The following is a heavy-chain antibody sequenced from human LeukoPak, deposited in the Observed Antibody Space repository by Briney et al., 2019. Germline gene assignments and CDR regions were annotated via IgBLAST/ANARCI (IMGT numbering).Heavy chain of an antibody. Sequence: GGSLRLSCAASGFTFSSYSMNWVRQAPGKGLEWVSSISSSSSYIYYADSVKGRFTISRDNSKNTLYLQMNSLRAEDTAVYYCAKYTRIAVAGTAVIDYWGQGTLVTVSS. CDR3: AKYTRIAVAGTAVIDY. CDR1: GFTFSSYS. CDR2: ISSSSSYI. J-gene: IGHJ4*02. V-gene: IGHV3-21*04. D-gene: IGHD6-19*01.